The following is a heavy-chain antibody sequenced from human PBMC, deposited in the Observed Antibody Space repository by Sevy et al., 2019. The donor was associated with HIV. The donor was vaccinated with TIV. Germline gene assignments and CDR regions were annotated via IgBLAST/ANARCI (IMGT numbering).Heavy chain of an antibody. CDR1: GFTFTNSA. CDR3: AAFSEGIVGATL. CDR2: IDVGSDNT. D-gene: IGHD1-26*01. V-gene: IGHV1-58*01. Sequence: ASVKVSCKASGFTFTNSAVQWVRQARGQRLEWIGWIDVGSDNTNYAQKFQERVTITRDMSTSTAYMELSSLRSEDTAGYYCAAFSEGIVGATLWGQGTLVTVSS. J-gene: IGHJ4*02.